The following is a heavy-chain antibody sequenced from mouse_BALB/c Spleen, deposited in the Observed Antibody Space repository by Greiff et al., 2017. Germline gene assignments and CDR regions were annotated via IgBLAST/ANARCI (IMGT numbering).Heavy chain of an antibody. J-gene: IGHJ4*01. Sequence: VQLQQSGAELARPGASVKLSCKASGYTFTSYWMQWVKQRPGQGLEWIGAIYPGDGDTRYTQKFKGKATLTADKSSSTAYMQLSSLASEDSAVYYCARTGFITTATGPMDYWGQGTSVTVS. CDR2: IYPGDGDT. CDR3: ARTGFITTATGPMDY. D-gene: IGHD1-2*01. V-gene: IGHV1-87*01. CDR1: GYTFTSYW.